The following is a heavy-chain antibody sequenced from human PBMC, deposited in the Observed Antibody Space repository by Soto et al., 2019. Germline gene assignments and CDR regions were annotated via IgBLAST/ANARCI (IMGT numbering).Heavy chain of an antibody. V-gene: IGHV3-23*01. Sequence: EVQLLESGGGLVQPGGSLRLSCTASGFTFSSYAMSWVRQAPGKGLEWVSAISGSGGSTYYADSVKGRVTISRDNSKNTLYLRMNSLSAEDTAGYYFSKECPVDYWVQGTMVTVSS. CDR3: SKECPVDY. CDR2: ISGSGGST. CDR1: GFTFSSYA. J-gene: IGHJ4*02.